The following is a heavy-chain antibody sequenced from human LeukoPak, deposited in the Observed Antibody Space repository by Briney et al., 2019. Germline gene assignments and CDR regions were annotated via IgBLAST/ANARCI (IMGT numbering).Heavy chain of an antibody. Sequence: GGSLRLSCAASGFTFSSYSMNWVRQAPGKGLEWVSSISSSSSYIYYADSVKGRVTISRDNAKNSLYLQMNSLRAEDTAVYYCARLGGNWFDPWGQGTLVTVSS. J-gene: IGHJ5*02. CDR1: GFTFSSYS. V-gene: IGHV3-21*01. CDR3: ARLGGNWFDP. D-gene: IGHD2-15*01. CDR2: ISSSSSYI.